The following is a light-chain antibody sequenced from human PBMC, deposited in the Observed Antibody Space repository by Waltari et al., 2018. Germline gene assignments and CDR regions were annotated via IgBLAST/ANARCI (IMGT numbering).Light chain of an antibody. Sequence: TQSPATLSVSPGERATLSCRASKNIRFNLAWYQKKHGQAPRLLMYGSSTRATGIPDRFSGSGSGTDFTLTISSLQSEDFAVYYCHQYNKGPPWTFGQGTKVEI. CDR2: GSS. CDR3: HQYNKGPPWT. CDR1: KNIRFN. J-gene: IGKJ1*01. V-gene: IGKV3-15*01.